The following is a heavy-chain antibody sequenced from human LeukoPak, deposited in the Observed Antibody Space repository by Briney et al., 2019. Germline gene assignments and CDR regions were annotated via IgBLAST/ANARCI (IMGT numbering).Heavy chain of an antibody. Sequence: PGGSLRLSCAASGFIFSNYGMHWVRQAPGKGPEWVAVISDDGRTEFYADSVKGRFAISRDNSRNTLDLQMFSLRAEDTAVYYCAKEPSSYVSGWYFHHWGQGTLVTVSS. J-gene: IGHJ1*01. CDR3: AKEPSSYVSGWYFHH. D-gene: IGHD6-25*01. CDR1: GFIFSNYG. V-gene: IGHV3-30*18. CDR2: ISDDGRTE.